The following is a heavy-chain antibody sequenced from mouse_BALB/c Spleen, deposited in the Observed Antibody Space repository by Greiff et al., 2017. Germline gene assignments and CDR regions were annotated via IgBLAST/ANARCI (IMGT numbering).Heavy chain of an antibody. Sequence: EVKLVESGPELVKPGASVKMSCKASGYTFTSYVMHWVKQKPGQGLEWIGYINPYNDGTKYNEKFKGKATLTSDKSSSTAYMELSSLTSEDSAVYYCARGDWDGAMDYWGQGTSVTVSS. CDR2: INPYNDGT. V-gene: IGHV1-14*01. CDR1: GYTFTSYV. D-gene: IGHD4-1*01. J-gene: IGHJ4*01. CDR3: ARGDWDGAMDY.